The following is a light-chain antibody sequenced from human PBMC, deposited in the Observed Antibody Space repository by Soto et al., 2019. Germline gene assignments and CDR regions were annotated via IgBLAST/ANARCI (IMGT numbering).Light chain of an antibody. CDR1: QSVSSSY. J-gene: IGKJ1*01. V-gene: IGKV3-20*01. Sequence: EIVLTQSPGTLSLSPGERATLSCRTSQSVSSSYLAWYQQKPGQAPRLLIYGASSRATGIPDRFSGSGSGTDFTITISRLEPEDFAVYSCQQYGGAPPKFGQGTKVEIK. CDR2: GAS. CDR3: QQYGGAPPK.